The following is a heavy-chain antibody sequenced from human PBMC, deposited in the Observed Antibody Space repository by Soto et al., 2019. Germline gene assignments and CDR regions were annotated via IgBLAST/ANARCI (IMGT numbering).Heavy chain of an antibody. CDR2: ISSNGGST. Sequence: GGSLRLSCAASGITVSSNYMSWVRQAPGKGLEYVSGISSNGGSTYYADSVKGRFAISRDNSKNTLYLEMSSLRAEDTAVYYCVKEEDTAMITFDYWGQGTLVTRLL. V-gene: IGHV3-64D*08. CDR3: VKEEDTAMITFDY. J-gene: IGHJ4*02. D-gene: IGHD5-18*01. CDR1: GITVSSNY.